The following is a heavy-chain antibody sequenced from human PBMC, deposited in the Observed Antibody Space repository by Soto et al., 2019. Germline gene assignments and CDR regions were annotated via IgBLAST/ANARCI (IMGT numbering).Heavy chain of an antibody. CDR1: GGSFSSYY. D-gene: IGHD2-2*01. J-gene: IGHJ6*03. Sequence: QVQLQESGPGLVRPSETLSLTCTVSGGSFSSYYWTWLRQSPGKGLEWIGYIYYSGSTDYNPSLRGRLAISIDTSKNQFSLRLNSMTAADTAVYYCAGRDCSGTNCYYLDYYYMDVWGKGTTVTVSS. V-gene: IGHV4-59*08. CDR3: AGRDCSGTNCYYLDYYYMDV. CDR2: IYYSGST.